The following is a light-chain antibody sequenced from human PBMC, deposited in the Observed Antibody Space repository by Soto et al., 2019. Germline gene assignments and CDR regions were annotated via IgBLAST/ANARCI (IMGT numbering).Light chain of an antibody. CDR3: QQRSSWPGT. Sequence: EIVLTQSPATLSLSPGERATLSCRASQSVSTYLAWYQQKPGQAPRLLIYDASNRATGIPARFSGSGSGTDFTLTISNLEPEDFAVYYCQQRSSWPGTFGPGTKLDIK. J-gene: IGKJ3*01. CDR1: QSVSTY. CDR2: DAS. V-gene: IGKV3-11*01.